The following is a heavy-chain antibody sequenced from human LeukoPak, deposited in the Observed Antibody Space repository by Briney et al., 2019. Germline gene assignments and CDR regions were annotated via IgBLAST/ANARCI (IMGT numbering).Heavy chain of an antibody. J-gene: IGHJ4*02. V-gene: IGHV5-51*01. CDR2: IYPGDSDT. CDR1: GYSFTNYW. Sequence: GESLKISXKGSGYSFTNYWIAWVRQMPGKGLEWTGIIYPGDSDTRYSPSFQGQVTISADKSISTAYLQWSSLKASDTAMYYCARRGYYDSSGYYNFDYWGQGTLVTVSS. D-gene: IGHD3-22*01. CDR3: ARRGYYDSSGYYNFDY.